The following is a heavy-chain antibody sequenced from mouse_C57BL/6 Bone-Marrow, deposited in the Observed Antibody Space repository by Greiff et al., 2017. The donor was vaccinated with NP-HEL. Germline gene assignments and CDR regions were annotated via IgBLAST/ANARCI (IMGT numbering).Heavy chain of an antibody. CDR2: INSDGGST. D-gene: IGHD2-4*01. V-gene: IGHV5-2*01. J-gene: IGHJ1*03. CDR3: ARPSTMITTRWYFDV. Sequence: DVMLVESGGGLVQPGESLKLSCESNEYEFPSHDMSWVRKTPEKRLELVAAINSDGGSTYYPDTMERRFIISRDNTKKTLYLQMSSLRSEDTALYYCARPSTMITTRWYFDVWGTGTTVTVSS. CDR1: EYEFPSHD.